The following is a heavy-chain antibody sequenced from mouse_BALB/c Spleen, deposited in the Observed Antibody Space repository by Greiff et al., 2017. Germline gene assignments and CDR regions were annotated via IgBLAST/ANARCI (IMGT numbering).Heavy chain of an antibody. V-gene: IGHV5-6-4*01. CDR2: ISSGGSYT. J-gene: IGHJ4*01. CDR1: GFTFSSYT. D-gene: IGHD4-1*01. Sequence: EVQLVESGGGLVKPGGSLKLSCAASGFTFSSYTMSWVRQTPEKRLEWVATISSGGSYTYYPDSVKGRFTISRDNAKNTLYLQMSSLKSEDTAMYYCTREGTGTNYYAMDYWGQGTSVTVSS. CDR3: TREGTGTNYYAMDY.